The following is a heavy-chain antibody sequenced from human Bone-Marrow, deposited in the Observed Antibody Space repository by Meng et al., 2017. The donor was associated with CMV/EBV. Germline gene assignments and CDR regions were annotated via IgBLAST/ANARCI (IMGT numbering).Heavy chain of an antibody. D-gene: IGHD6-13*01. V-gene: IGHV3-7*01. CDR2: IKQDGSEK. CDR3: ARDGSSSWYSFDY. CDR1: EFTFSSYW. Sequence: GGSLRLSCAASEFTFSSYWMSWVRQAPGKGLEWVANIKQDGSEKYYVDSVKGRFTISRDNAKNSLYLQMNSLRAEDTAVYYCARDGSSSWYSFDYWGQGTLVTVSS. J-gene: IGHJ4*02.